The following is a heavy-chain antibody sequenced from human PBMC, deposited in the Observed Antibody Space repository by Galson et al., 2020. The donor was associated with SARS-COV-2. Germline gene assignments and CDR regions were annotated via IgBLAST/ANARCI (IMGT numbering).Heavy chain of an antibody. J-gene: IGHJ3*02. Sequence: GGSLRLSCAGSGFTFSTYEMNWVRQAPGKGLEWVSYISSSGTNIYYADSVKGRFTISRDNANNSLYLQMTSLRAEDTAVYYCASPYLAAASFFGAFYSWGLWTMVTVSS. CDR1: GFTFSTYE. CDR2: ISSSGTNI. D-gene: IGHD6-13*01. CDR3: ASPYLAAASFFGAFYS. V-gene: IGHV3-48*03.